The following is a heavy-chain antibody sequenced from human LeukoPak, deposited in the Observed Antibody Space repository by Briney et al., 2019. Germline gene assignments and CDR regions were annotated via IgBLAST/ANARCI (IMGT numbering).Heavy chain of an antibody. J-gene: IGHJ5*02. CDR2: INSDGSST. D-gene: IGHD4-17*01. CDR3: ARAGRDYGDYHWFDP. V-gene: IGHV3-74*01. Sequence: GGSLRLSCAASGFTFSSYWMHWVRQAPGKGLVWVSHINSDGSSTNYADSGKGRFTISRDNAKNTLYLQMNSLRAEDTAVYYCARAGRDYGDYHWFDPWGQGTLVTVSP. CDR1: GFTFSSYW.